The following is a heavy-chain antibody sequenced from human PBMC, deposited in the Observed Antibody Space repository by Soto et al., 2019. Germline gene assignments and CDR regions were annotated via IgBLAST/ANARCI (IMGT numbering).Heavy chain of an antibody. J-gene: IGHJ4*02. D-gene: IGHD6-19*01. Sequence: GGSLRLSCAASGFTFSSYSMNWVRQAPGKGLEWVSYITPSSDTIYYADSVKGRFTISRDNGKNSLYLQMNSLRDEDTAVYYCARDIGSGWYYFDYWGQGNMVTVSS. CDR2: ITPSSDTI. V-gene: IGHV3-48*02. CDR3: ARDIGSGWYYFDY. CDR1: GFTFSSYS.